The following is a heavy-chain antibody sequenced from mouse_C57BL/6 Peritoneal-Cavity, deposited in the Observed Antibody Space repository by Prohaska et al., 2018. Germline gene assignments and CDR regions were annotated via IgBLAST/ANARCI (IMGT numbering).Heavy chain of an antibody. CDR2: INPNNGGT. V-gene: IGHV1-18*01. CDR3: ERNYGSSYHFDY. Sequence: EVQLQQSGPELVKPGASVKIPCKASGYTFTDYTMDWVKQSHGKSLEWIGDINPNNGGTIYNQKFKGKATLTVDKSSSTAYMELRSLTSEDTAVYYCERNYGSSYHFDYWGQGTTLTVSS. J-gene: IGHJ2*01. D-gene: IGHD1-1*01. CDR1: GYTFTDYT.